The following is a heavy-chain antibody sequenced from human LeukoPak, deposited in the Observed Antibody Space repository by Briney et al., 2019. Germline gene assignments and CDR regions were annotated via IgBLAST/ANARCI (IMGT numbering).Heavy chain of an antibody. CDR2: IDAGGDVT. V-gene: IGHV3-23*01. J-gene: IGHJ5*02. D-gene: IGHD6-13*01. CDR3: AKGRKATAGTNWFDP. CDR1: RFSFSTYA. Sequence: GWSLRLSCAASRFSFSTYAMIWVRQAPGKGLEWVSSIDAGGDVTYYADSVKGRFTISRDNSKNTLYLQMNSLRVEDTALYYCAKGRKATAGTNWFDPWGQGTLVTVSS.